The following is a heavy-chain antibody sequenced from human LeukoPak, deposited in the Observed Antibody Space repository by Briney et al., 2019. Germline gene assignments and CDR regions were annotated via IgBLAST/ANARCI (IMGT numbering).Heavy chain of an antibody. CDR3: AAIGHVGVDY. V-gene: IGHV1-2*02. J-gene: IGHJ4*02. CDR1: GYTFTSYG. CDR2: INPNSGGT. D-gene: IGHD3-16*01. Sequence: VASVKVSCKASGYTFTSYGISWVRQAPGQGLEWMGWINPNSGGTNYAQKFQGRVTMTRDTSISTAYMELSRLRSDDTAVYYCAAIGHVGVDYWGQGTLVTVSS.